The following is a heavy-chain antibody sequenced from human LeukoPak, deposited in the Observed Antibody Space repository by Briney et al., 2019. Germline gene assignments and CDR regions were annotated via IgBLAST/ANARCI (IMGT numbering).Heavy chain of an antibody. CDR1: GGSISSYY. J-gene: IGHJ4*02. Sequence: PSETLSLTCTVSGGSISSYYWSWIRQPPGKGLKWIGYIYYSGSTNYNPSLKSRVTISVDTSKNQFSLKLSSVTAADTAVYYCATTVTRGSFDYWGQGTLVTVSS. V-gene: IGHV4-59*01. D-gene: IGHD4-17*01. CDR2: IYYSGST. CDR3: ATTVTRGSFDY.